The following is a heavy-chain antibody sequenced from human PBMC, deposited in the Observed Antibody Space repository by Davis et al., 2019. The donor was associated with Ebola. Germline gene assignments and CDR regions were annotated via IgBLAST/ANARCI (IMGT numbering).Heavy chain of an antibody. CDR2: LGTSADT. D-gene: IGHD1-26*01. CDR1: GFTFSSYA. V-gene: IGHV3-23*01. J-gene: IGHJ3*01. CDR3: AKDTSNIWFDV. Sequence: GSLRLSCAASGFTFSSYAMSWVRQAPGKGLEWVSTLGTSADTYYADSVKGRFTISRDNSRNTLYLQMNGLRVEDTAIYYCAKDTSNIWFDVWGQGTMVTVSS.